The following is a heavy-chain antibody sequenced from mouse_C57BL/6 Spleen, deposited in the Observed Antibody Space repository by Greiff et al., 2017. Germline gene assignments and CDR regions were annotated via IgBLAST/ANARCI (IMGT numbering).Heavy chain of an antibody. J-gene: IGHJ4*01. V-gene: IGHV1-78*01. Sequence: QVQLQQSDAELVKPGASVKISCKVSGYTFTDHTIHWMKQRPEQGLEWIGYIYPRDGSTKYNEKCKGKATLTADKSSSTAYMQLNSLTSEDSAVYFCARSGYGSSPYYAMDYWGQGTSVTVSS. D-gene: IGHD1-1*01. CDR2: IYPRDGST. CDR3: ARSGYGSSPYYAMDY. CDR1: GYTFTDHT.